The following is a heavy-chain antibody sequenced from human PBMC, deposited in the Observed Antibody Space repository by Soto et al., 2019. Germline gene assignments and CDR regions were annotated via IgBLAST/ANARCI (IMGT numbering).Heavy chain of an antibody. CDR3: ARDGGSGIDY. D-gene: IGHD6-19*01. Sequence: EVQVVESGGDLVQPGGSLRLSCAASGFTFSNYWMTWVRQAPGKGLEWVANIKYDGSEKYFVDSVKGRFTVSRDNPKNSLYLQMNSLRAEDTAVYYCARDGGSGIDYWRQGTLVTVSS. CDR2: IKYDGSEK. V-gene: IGHV3-7*03. J-gene: IGHJ4*02. CDR1: GFTFSNYW.